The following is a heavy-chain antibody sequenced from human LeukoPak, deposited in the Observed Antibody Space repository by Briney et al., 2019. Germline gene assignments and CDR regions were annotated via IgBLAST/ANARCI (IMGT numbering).Heavy chain of an antibody. J-gene: IGHJ6*03. CDR1: GYRFTSYW. D-gene: IGHD1-26*01. Sequence: GESMKISRQGSGYRFTSYWIGWVRQMPGKGLEWMGIIYPGDSDTRYSPSFQGQVTISADKSISTAYLQWSSLKASDTAMYYCASGLVGATLHMDVWGKRTTVTVSS. CDR2: IYPGDSDT. V-gene: IGHV5-51*01. CDR3: ASGLVGATLHMDV.